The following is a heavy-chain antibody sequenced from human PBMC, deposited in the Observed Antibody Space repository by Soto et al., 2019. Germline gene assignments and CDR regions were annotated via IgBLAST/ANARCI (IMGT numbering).Heavy chain of an antibody. J-gene: IGHJ6*02. D-gene: IGHD2-2*01. CDR2: ISSSSSYI. V-gene: IGHV3-21*01. Sequence: GGSLRLSCAASGFTFSSYSMNWVRQAPGKGLEWVSSISSSSSYIYYADSVKGRFTISRDNAKNSLYLQMNSLRAEDTAVYYCARDGVEMALHYYYYYGMDVWGQGTTVTVSS. CDR1: GFTFSSYS. CDR3: ARDGVEMALHYYYYYGMDV.